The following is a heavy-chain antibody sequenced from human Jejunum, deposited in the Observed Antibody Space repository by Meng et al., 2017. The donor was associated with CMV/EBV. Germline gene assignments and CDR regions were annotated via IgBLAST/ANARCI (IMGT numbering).Heavy chain of an antibody. Sequence: TFSSYAMTWGRQAPGKGLDWVSLIYSDGSDTFYADSVQGRFTISRDNSKNMVYLQMNSLRAEDTAVYYCVKRLYCGRSTCSKGMDVWGQGTTVTVSS. V-gene: IGHV3-23*03. D-gene: IGHD2-21*01. CDR1: TFSSYA. J-gene: IGHJ6*02. CDR2: IYSDGSDT. CDR3: VKRLYCGRSTCSKGMDV.